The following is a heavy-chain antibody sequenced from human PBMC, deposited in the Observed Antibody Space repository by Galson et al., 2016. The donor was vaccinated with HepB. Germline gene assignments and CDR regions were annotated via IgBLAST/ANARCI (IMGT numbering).Heavy chain of an antibody. V-gene: IGHV3-23*01. CDR2: LRGSGSST. CDR1: GLTFNSYA. CDR3: AKIDSSAWYPREVY. J-gene: IGHJ4*02. Sequence: SLRLSCAGSGLTFNSYAMHWVRQAPGKGLEWVSGLRGSGSSTFYADSVKGRFTISRDKSKNTVFLQMNSLRVEDTAIYYCAKIDSSAWYPREVYWGRGTLGTVSS. D-gene: IGHD6-19*01.